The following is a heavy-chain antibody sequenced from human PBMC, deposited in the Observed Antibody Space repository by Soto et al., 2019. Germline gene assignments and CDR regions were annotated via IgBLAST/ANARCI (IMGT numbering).Heavy chain of an antibody. V-gene: IGHV1-8*01. J-gene: IGHJ6*02. CDR3: ARGVTWYYGMDV. CDR2: MNPNSGNT. D-gene: IGHD4-4*01. Sequence: ASVKVSCKASGYTFTSYDINWVRQATGQGLEWMGWMNPNSGNTGYAQKFQGRFTMTRNTSISTAYMELSSLRSEDTAVYYCARGVTWYYGMDVWGQGTTVTVYS. CDR1: GYTFTSYD.